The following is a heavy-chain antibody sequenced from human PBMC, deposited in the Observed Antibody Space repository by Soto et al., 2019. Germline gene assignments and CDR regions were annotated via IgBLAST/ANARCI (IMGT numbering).Heavy chain of an antibody. D-gene: IGHD6-13*01. J-gene: IGHJ6*03. CDR3: ARHVHAAAGIYYYYYYMDV. CDR1: GYSFTSYW. V-gene: IGHV5-51*01. CDR2: IYPGDSDT. Sequence: PGESLKISCKGSGYSFTSYWIGWVRQMPGKGLEWMGIIYPGDSDTRYSPSFQGQVTISADKSISTAYLQWSSLKASDTAMYYCARHVHAAAGIYYYYYYMDVWGKGTTVTVSS.